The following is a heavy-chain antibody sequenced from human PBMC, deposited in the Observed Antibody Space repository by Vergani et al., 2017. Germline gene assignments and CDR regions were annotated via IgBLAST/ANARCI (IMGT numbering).Heavy chain of an antibody. CDR1: GFSLSNARMG. Sequence: QVTLKESGPVLVKPTETLTLTCTVSGFSLSNARMGVSWIRQPPGKALEWLAHIFSNDEKSYSTSLKSRITISKDTSKSQVVLTMTNMDPVDTATYYCARIRYSSSWLDYWGQGTLVTVSS. CDR2: IFSNDEK. V-gene: IGHV2-26*01. J-gene: IGHJ4*02. CDR3: ARIRYSSSWLDY. D-gene: IGHD6-13*01.